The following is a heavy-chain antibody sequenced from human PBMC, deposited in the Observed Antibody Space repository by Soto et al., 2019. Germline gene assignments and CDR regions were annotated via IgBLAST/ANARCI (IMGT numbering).Heavy chain of an antibody. D-gene: IGHD1-26*01. CDR3: ASSASPDAY. CDR2: INSGSTSV. Sequence: EVQLVESGGGLVQPGGSLRLSCVASGFTFNSYSMNWVRQAPGKGLVWISYINSGSTSVFYADSVKGRFTISRDNAKNSLYLQMNSLRAEDTAVYYCASSASPDAYWGQGTLVTVSS. J-gene: IGHJ4*02. CDR1: GFTFNSYS. V-gene: IGHV3-48*01.